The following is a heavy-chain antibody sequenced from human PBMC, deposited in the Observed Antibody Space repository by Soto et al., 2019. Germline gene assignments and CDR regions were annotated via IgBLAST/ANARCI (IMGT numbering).Heavy chain of an antibody. Sequence: QVQLVQSGAEVKKPGSSVKVSCKASGATFSSYAISWVRQAPGQGLEWMGGIIPIFGTPTYAQKFQGRVTITADEYTSTAYMELSSLRAEDTAVYYCARDNGGNSGLSGWFDPWGQGSLVTVSS. CDR1: GATFSSYA. CDR2: IIPIFGTP. J-gene: IGHJ5*02. D-gene: IGHD2-21*02. CDR3: ARDNGGNSGLSGWFDP. V-gene: IGHV1-69*01.